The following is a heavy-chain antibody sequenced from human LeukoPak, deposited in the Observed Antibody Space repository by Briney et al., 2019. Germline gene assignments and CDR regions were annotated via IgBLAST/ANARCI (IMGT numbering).Heavy chain of an antibody. Sequence: GSLRLSCAASGFTFSSYAMSWVRQAPGKGLEWVSAISGSGGSTYYADSVKGRFTISRDNSKNTLYLQMNSLRAEDTAVYYCAKATGYSSSWYDGDAFDIWGQGTMVTVSS. CDR2: ISGSGGST. CDR3: AKATGYSSSWYDGDAFDI. J-gene: IGHJ3*02. CDR1: GFTFSSYA. V-gene: IGHV3-23*01. D-gene: IGHD6-13*01.